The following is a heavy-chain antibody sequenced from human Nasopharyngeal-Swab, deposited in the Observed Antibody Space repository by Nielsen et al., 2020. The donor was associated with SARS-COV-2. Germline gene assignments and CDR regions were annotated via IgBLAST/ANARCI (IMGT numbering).Heavy chain of an antibody. V-gene: IGHV3-48*03. CDR2: ISSSGSTI. D-gene: IGHD3-3*01. CDR1: GFTFSSYE. J-gene: IGHJ4*02. CDR3: ARELPGPPFLGPIDY. Sequence: GESLNISCAASGFTFSSYELDWVRQAPGKGLEWVSYISSSGSTIYYADSVKGRFTISRDNAKNSLYLQMNSLRAEDTAVYYCARELPGPPFLGPIDYWGQGTLVTVSS.